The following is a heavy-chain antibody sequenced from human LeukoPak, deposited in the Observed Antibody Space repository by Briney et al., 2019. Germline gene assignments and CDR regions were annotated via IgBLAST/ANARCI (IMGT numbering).Heavy chain of an antibody. Sequence: PSETLSLTCTVSGGSIDSSSHYWGWIRQPPGKGLEWIGSIYYSGRTNYNPSLKSRVTISIDMSKKQFSLKLNSVTAADTAVYFCARQSSGDGDNYLFDYWGQGTLVTVSS. CDR2: IYYSGRT. CDR3: ARQSSGDGDNYLFDY. V-gene: IGHV4-39*01. CDR1: GGSIDSSSHY. J-gene: IGHJ4*02. D-gene: IGHD5-24*01.